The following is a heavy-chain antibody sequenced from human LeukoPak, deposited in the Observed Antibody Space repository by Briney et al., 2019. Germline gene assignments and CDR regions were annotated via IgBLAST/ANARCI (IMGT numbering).Heavy chain of an antibody. J-gene: IGHJ4*02. CDR2: INPNSGGT. D-gene: IGHD6-13*01. Sequence: ASVTVSCKASGYSFSVYSLHWVRQAPGQGLEWMGWINPNSGGTSYAQKFQGRVTMTRDTSMRTAYMELNRLRSDDTAVYYCARPKTQHLSSLNYWGQGTLVTISS. CDR1: GYSFSVYS. CDR3: ARPKTQHLSSLNY. V-gene: IGHV1-2*02.